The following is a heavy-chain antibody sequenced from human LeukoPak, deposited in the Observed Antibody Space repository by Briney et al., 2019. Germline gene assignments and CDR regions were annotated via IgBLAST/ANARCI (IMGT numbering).Heavy chain of an antibody. CDR2: ISGSGGST. V-gene: IGHV3-23*01. Sequence: GGSLRLSCAASGFTFSSYGMSWVRQAPGKGLEWVSAISGSGGSTYYADSVKGRFTISRDNSKNTLYLQMNSLRAEDTAVYYCAKGGVWGSGTYYFDYWGQGTLVTVSS. CDR3: AKGGVWGSGTYYFDY. J-gene: IGHJ4*02. CDR1: GFTFSSYG. D-gene: IGHD1-14*01.